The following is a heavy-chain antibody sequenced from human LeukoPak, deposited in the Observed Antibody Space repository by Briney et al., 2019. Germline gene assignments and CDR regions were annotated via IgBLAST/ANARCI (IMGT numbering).Heavy chain of an antibody. V-gene: IGHV3-23*01. Sequence: GGSLRLSCAASGFNFSRNAITWVRQAPGKGLKWVSAISGGGRRTYYADSVKGRFTISRDNSKNTLSLQMDSLRSEDTAVYYCAKDSGVVVTAIPNYWGQGALVTVSS. D-gene: IGHD2-21*02. CDR2: ISGGGRRT. CDR1: GFNFSRNA. CDR3: AKDSGVVVTAIPNY. J-gene: IGHJ4*02.